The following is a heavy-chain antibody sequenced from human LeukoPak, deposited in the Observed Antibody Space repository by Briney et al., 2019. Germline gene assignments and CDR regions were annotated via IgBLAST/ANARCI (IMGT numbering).Heavy chain of an antibody. CDR1: GYTFTNYG. J-gene: IGHJ4*02. D-gene: IGHD1-26*01. V-gene: IGHV1-18*01. CDR2: ISAYNGNT. Sequence: ASVTVSCKASGYTFTNYGITWVRQAPGQGLEWMGWISAYNGNTNYAQKLQGRVTMTTDTSTSTAYMELRNLRSDDTAVYYCARDRASGTYCLDYWGQGTLVTVSS. CDR3: ARDRASGTYCLDY.